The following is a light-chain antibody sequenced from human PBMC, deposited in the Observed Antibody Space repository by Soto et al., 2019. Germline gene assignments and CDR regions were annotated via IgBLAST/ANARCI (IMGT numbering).Light chain of an antibody. V-gene: IGKV1-5*03. CDR1: QSISSW. Sequence: DDQMTHSPSTLSASIGDRVTITCRASQSISSWLAWYQQKPGKAPKLLIYKASTLKSGVPSRFSGSGSGTEFTLTISSLQPDDFATYYCQHYNSYSEAFGQGTKVDI. J-gene: IGKJ1*01. CDR3: QHYNSYSEA. CDR2: KAS.